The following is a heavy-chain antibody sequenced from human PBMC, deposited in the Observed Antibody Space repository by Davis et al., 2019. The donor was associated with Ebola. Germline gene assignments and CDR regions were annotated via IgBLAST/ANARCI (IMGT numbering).Heavy chain of an antibody. CDR3: AKDITPYGGVNWYFDL. D-gene: IGHD4-23*01. J-gene: IGHJ2*01. CDR1: GFTFSSYA. V-gene: IGHV3-23*01. Sequence: PGGSLRLSCAASGFTFSSYAMSWVRQAPGKGLEWVSAISGSGGSTYYADSMKGRFTISRDNSKNTLYLQMNSLRAEDTGVHYCAKDITPYGGVNWYFDLWGRGTLVTVSS. CDR2: ISGSGGST.